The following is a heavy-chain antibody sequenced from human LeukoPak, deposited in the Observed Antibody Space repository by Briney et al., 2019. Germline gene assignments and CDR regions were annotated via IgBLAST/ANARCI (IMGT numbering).Heavy chain of an antibody. J-gene: IGHJ6*03. V-gene: IGHV3-7*01. CDR3: ATRYCTIPACRASSYHCVDN. D-gene: IGHD2-8*01. CDR1: GFTFSSYW. Sequence: GGSLRLSCAASGFTFSSYWMTWVRQAPGKGLEWVANIKQDGSEAYYVDSVKGRFTVSRDNAKNSLYLQLNSLGAEDTAVYYCATRYCTIPACRASSYHCVDNWGKGTTVTVSS. CDR2: IKQDGSEA.